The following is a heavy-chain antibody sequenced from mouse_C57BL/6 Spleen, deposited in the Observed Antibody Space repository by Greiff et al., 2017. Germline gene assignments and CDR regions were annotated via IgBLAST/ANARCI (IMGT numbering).Heavy chain of an antibody. CDR3: AREGLRRDYAMDY. CDR1: GYTFTSYW. CDR2: IDPSDSYT. Sequence: QVQLQQPGAELVMPGASVKLSCKASGYTFTSYWMHWVKQRPGQGLEWIGEIDPSDSYTNYNQKFKGKSTLTVDKSSSTAYMQLSSLTSEDSAVYYCAREGLRRDYAMDYWGQGTSATGSP. J-gene: IGHJ4*01. D-gene: IGHD2-4*01. V-gene: IGHV1-69*01.